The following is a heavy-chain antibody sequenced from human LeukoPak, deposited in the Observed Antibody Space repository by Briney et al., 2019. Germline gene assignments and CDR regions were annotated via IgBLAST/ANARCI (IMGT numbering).Heavy chain of an antibody. J-gene: IGHJ4*02. V-gene: IGHV1-8*01. CDR3: ATRNGSGRLYFDY. CDR2: MNPNSANT. D-gene: IGHD3-10*01. CDR1: GYTFTSYD. Sequence: ASVEVSCKASGYTFTSYDINWVRQAPGQGLEWMGWMNPNSANTGHAQKYQGRVTMTRNTSINTGYLELSSLSSEDTAVYHCATRNGSGRLYFDYWGQGTLVPVSS.